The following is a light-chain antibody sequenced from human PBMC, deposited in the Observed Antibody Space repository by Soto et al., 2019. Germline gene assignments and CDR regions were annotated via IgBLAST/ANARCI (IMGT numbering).Light chain of an antibody. J-gene: IGKJ5*01. CDR2: DGS. CDR3: QQRTRCPMT. Sequence: EIAMTQARVSLSACLGDSVSLSWRASQNLHSFLNWYQQRPGQAPRPLIYDGSKRAAGVPDRISGEGSGTDYTLTISSLEPEDFAVYYCQQRTRCPMTFGQGTRLEIK. CDR1: QNLHSF. V-gene: IGKV3-11*01.